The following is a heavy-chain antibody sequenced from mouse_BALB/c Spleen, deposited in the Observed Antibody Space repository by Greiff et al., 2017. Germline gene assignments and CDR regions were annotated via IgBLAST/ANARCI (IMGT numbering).Heavy chain of an antibody. V-gene: IGHV5-4*02. J-gene: IGHJ2*01. CDR1: GFTFSDYY. Sequence: EVKLVESGGGLVKPGGSLKLSCAASGFTFSDYYMYWVRQTPEKRLEWVATISSGGSYTYYPDSVKGRFTISRDNAKNTLYLQMSSLKSEDTAMYYCARHKGYDYFDYWGQGTTLTVSS. CDR3: ARHKGYDYFDY. D-gene: IGHD2-14*01. CDR2: ISSGGSYT.